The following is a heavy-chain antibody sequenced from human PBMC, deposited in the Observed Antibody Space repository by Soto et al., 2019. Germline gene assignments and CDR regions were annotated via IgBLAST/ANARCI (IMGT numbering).Heavy chain of an antibody. D-gene: IGHD4-17*01. CDR3: AGGSNDYGGPFDY. CDR2: IIPMFRPA. J-gene: IGHJ4*01. V-gene: IGHV1-69*01. Sequence: QVQLVQSGAEVQKPGSLVKVSCKASGGGTFSSYVISWVRQAPGQGLEWMGGIIPMFRPAKYAQQFQGRVTITADGSTSTAYMELSSLRAADTAVYYGAGGSNDYGGPFDYWGHGTLVTVSS. CDR1: GGGTFSSYV.